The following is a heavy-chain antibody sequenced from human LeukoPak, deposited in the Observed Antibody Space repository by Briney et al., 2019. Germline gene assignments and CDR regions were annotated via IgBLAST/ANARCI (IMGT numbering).Heavy chain of an antibody. D-gene: IGHD3-22*01. J-gene: IGHJ4*02. Sequence: GGSLRLSCEASGFTFDDYAMHWVRQAPGEGLEWVSLISWDGGRSYYADSVKGRFTISRDNSKNSLYLQMNSLRAEDTALYYCAKDLGGSSGYFPGYWGQGTLVTVSS. CDR3: AKDLGGSSGYFPGY. V-gene: IGHV3-43D*03. CDR2: ISWDGGRS. CDR1: GFTFDDYA.